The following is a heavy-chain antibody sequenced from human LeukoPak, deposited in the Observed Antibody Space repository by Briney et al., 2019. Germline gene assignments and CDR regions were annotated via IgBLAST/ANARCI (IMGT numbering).Heavy chain of an antibody. CDR3: ASREWFGELLRDY. CDR2: INHSGST. V-gene: IGHV4-34*01. J-gene: IGHJ4*02. CDR1: GGSFSGYY. Sequence: PSETLSLTCAVYGGSFSGYYWSWLRQPPGKGLEWIGEINHSGSTNYNPSLKSRVTISVDTSKNQFSLKLSSVTAADTAVYYCASREWFGELLRDYWGQGTLVTVSS. D-gene: IGHD3-10*01.